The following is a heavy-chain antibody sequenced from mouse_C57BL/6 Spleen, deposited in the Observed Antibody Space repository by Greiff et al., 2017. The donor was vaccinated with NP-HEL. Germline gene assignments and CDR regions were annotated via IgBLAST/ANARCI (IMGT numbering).Heavy chain of an antibody. CDR2: IYPGNSDT. V-gene: IGHV1-5*01. Sequence: VQLQQSGTVLARPGASVKMSCKTSGYTFTSYWMHWVKQRPGQGLEWIGAIYPGNSDTSYNQKFKGKATLTAVTSASTAYMQLRSLTSADSAVSYCSRLLLSISFAYWGQGTLVTVSA. D-gene: IGHD1-1*01. J-gene: IGHJ3*01. CDR3: SRLLLSISFAY. CDR1: GYTFTSYW.